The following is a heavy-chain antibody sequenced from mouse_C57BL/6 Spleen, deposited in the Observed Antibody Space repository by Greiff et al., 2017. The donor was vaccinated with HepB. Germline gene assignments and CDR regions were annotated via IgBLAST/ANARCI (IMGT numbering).Heavy chain of an antibody. CDR2: INPSTGGT. Sequence: VHVKQSGPELVKPGASVKISCKASGYSFTGYYMNWVKQSPEKSLEWIGEINPSTGGTTYNQKFKAKATLTVDKSSSTAYMQLKSLTSEDSAVYYCARVFLYGSSFDYWGQGTTLTVSS. D-gene: IGHD1-1*01. CDR3: ARVFLYGSSFDY. V-gene: IGHV1-42*01. CDR1: GYSFTGYY. J-gene: IGHJ2*01.